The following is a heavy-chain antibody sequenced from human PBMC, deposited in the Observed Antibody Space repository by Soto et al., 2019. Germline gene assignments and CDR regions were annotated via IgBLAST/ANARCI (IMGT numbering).Heavy chain of an antibody. CDR1: GFTFSGYG. D-gene: IGHD1-1*01. Sequence: GALRLSCAASGFTFSGYGMHWVRQAPGKGLEWVAVISYDGNNKYYADSVKGRFTISRDNSKNTLYLQMNSLRAEDTAVYYCAKGGRGTYYYYYGVDVWGQGTTVTVSS. CDR3: AKGGRGTYYYYYGVDV. CDR2: ISYDGNNK. V-gene: IGHV3-30*18. J-gene: IGHJ6*02.